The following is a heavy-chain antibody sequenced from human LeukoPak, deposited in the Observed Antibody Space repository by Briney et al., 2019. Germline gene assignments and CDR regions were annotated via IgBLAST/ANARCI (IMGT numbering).Heavy chain of an antibody. CDR3: TRAHWGPPDAFDI. J-gene: IGHJ3*02. CDR2: MNPNSGNT. D-gene: IGHD7-27*01. CDR1: GYTFTSYD. Sequence: ASVKVSCKASGYTFTSYDINWVRQATGQGLEWMGWMNPNSGNTGYAQKFQGRVTITRNTSISTAYMELSSLRSEDTAVYYCTRAHWGPPDAFDIWGQGTMVTVSS. V-gene: IGHV1-8*03.